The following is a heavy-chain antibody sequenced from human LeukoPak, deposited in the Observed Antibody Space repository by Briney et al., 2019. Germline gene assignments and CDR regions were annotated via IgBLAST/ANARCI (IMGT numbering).Heavy chain of an antibody. D-gene: IGHD3-22*01. CDR1: GGTFSSYT. Sequence: ASVKVSCKASGGTFSSYTISWVRQATGPGLEWMGRIIPILGIANYAQKFQGRVTITADKSTSTAYMELSSLRSEDTAVYYCARVMAPYYYDSSGYWFHPWGQGTLVTVSS. J-gene: IGHJ5*02. V-gene: IGHV1-69*02. CDR3: ARVMAPYYYDSSGYWFHP. CDR2: IIPILGIA.